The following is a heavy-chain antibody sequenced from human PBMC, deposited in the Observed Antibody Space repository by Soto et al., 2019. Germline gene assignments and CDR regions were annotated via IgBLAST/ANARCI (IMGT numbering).Heavy chain of an antibody. J-gene: IGHJ5*02. D-gene: IGHD6-19*01. CDR3: ARSRGSSSGWYFSWFDP. CDR2: MNPNSGNT. V-gene: IGHV1-8*01. CDR1: GYTFTSYD. Sequence: ASVKVSCKASGYTFTSYDINWVRQATGQGLEWMGWMNPNSGNTGYAQKFQGRVTMTRNTSISTAYMELSSLRSEDTAVYYCARSRGSSSGWYFSWFDPWGQGTLVTAPQ.